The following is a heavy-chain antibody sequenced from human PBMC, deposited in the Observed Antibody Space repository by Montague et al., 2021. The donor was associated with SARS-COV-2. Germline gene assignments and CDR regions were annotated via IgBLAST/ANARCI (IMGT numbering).Heavy chain of an antibody. J-gene: IGHJ5*02. D-gene: IGHD5-24*01. CDR3: ARIPYTPGRWLLGSRCASIPQSFWFDP. CDR2: INYSGST. CDR1: GGSVSSYC. Sequence: SETLSLTCTVSGGSVSSYCWSWIRQPPGKGLEWIGYINYSGSTNYNPSLKSRVTISVDTSKNQFSLKLSSVTAADTAVYYCARIPYTPGRWLLGSRCASIPQSFWFDPWGQGTLVTVSS. V-gene: IGHV4-59*02.